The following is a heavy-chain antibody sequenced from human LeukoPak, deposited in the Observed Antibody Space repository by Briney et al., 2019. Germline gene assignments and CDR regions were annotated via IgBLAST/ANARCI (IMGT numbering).Heavy chain of an antibody. CDR2: IYSGGST. CDR3: ARGGIAVAAQAY. Sequence: GGSLRLSCAASGFTVSSNYMSWVRQAPGRGPEWVSVIYSGGSTYYADSVKGRFTISRDNSKNTLYLQMNSLKTEDTAVYYCARGGIAVAAQAYWGQGTLVTVSS. CDR1: GFTVSSNY. D-gene: IGHD6-19*01. J-gene: IGHJ4*02. V-gene: IGHV3-53*01.